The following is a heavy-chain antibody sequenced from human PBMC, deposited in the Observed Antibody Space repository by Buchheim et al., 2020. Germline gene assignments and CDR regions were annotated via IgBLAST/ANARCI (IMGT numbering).Heavy chain of an antibody. CDR3: ASGGSVPHLMVYAIGWFDP. CDR1: GGSIGSSSYY. J-gene: IGHJ5*02. Sequence: QLQLQESGPGLVKPSETLSLTCTVSGGSIGSSSYYWGWIRQPPGKGLEWIGSIYYSGSTYYNPSLKSRVTISVDTSKNQFSLKLSSVTAADTAVYYCASGGSVPHLMVYAIGWFDPWGQGTL. V-gene: IGHV4-39*01. CDR2: IYYSGST. D-gene: IGHD2-8*01.